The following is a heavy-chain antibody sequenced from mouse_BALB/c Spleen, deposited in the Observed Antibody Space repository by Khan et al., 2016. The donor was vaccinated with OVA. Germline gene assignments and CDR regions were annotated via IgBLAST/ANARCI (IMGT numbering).Heavy chain of an antibody. Sequence: EVQLVESGPGLVKPSQSLSLTCSVTGYSITSGYYWNWIRQFPGNKLEWMGYISYDGSNNYNPSLKNRISITRDTSKNQFFLKLNSVTTEDTATNYCARWALWLRLDYYAMDYWGQGTSVTVSS. CDR3: ARWALWLRLDYYAMDY. V-gene: IGHV3-6*02. J-gene: IGHJ4*01. CDR2: ISYDGSN. CDR1: GYSITSGYY. D-gene: IGHD2-2*01.